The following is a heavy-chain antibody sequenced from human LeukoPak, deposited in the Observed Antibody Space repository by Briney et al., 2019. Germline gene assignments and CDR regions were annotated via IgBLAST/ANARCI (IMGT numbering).Heavy chain of an antibody. J-gene: IGHJ4*02. CDR1: GFTFSSYS. D-gene: IGHD4-17*01. Sequence: GGSLRLSCAASGFTFSSYSMNWVRQAPGKGLEWVSYISSSSSTIYYADSVKGRFTISRDNAKNSLYLQMNSLRAEDTAVYYCARDSAATVTTNDYWGQGTLVTVSS. V-gene: IGHV3-48*01. CDR3: ARDSAATVTTNDY. CDR2: ISSSSSTI.